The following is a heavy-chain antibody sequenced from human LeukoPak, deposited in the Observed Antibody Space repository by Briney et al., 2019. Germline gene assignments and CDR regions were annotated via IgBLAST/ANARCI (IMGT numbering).Heavy chain of an antibody. CDR2: IKESEKT. V-gene: IGHV4-34*01. Sequence: SETLSLTCAVYGGSLSCYYWSWIRQPPGKGLEWIGEIKESEKTNYNPSLKSRVTISIDTSKNQFSLKLTSVTAADTAVYYCAREGLRTVHNSLGYWGQGTLVTVSS. CDR3: AREGLRTVHNSLGY. CDR1: GGSLSCYY. J-gene: IGHJ4*02. D-gene: IGHD5-24*01.